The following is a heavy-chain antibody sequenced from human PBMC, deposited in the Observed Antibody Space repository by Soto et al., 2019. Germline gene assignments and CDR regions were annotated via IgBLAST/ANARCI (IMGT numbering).Heavy chain of an antibody. D-gene: IGHD3-3*01. Sequence: PSETLSLTCTVSGGSISSYYWSWIRQPAGKGLEWIGRIYTSGSTNYNPSLKSRVTMSVDTSKNQFSLKLSSVTAADTAVYYCARGRLYDFLYYFDYWGQGTLVTVSS. CDR2: IYTSGST. J-gene: IGHJ4*02. CDR3: ARGRLYDFLYYFDY. V-gene: IGHV4-4*07. CDR1: GGSISSYY.